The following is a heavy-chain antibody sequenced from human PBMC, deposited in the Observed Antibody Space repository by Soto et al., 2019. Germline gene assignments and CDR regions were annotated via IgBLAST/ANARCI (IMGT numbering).Heavy chain of an antibody. CDR1: GGSFSGYI. J-gene: IGHJ4*02. Sequence: QVQLQQWGAGLLKPSETLSLTCAVYGGSFSGYIWSWIRQPPGKGLQWIGQINHSGSTNYNPSLKSRVTISLHTSTSQCSLELSSVTAADTAVYYCARGLMSGSYNSGGWYYFDYWGQGTLVTVSS. D-gene: IGHD1-26*01. CDR3: ARGLMSGSYNSGGWYYFDY. CDR2: INHSGST. V-gene: IGHV4-34*01.